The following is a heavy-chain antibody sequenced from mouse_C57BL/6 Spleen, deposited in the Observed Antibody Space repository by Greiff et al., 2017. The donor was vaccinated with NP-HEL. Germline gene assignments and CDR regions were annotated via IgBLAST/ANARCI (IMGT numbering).Heavy chain of an antibody. J-gene: IGHJ2*01. V-gene: IGHV1-9*01. CDR2: ILPGSGST. D-gene: IGHD1-1*01. CDR1: GYTFTGYW. Sequence: QVQLQQSGAELMKPGASVKLSCKATGYTFTGYWIEWVKQRPGHGLEWIGEILPGSGSTNYNEKFKGKATFTADTSSNTAYMQLSSLTTEYSAIDYCARGGITTVVAPFDYWGQGTTLTVSS. CDR3: ARGGITTVVAPFDY.